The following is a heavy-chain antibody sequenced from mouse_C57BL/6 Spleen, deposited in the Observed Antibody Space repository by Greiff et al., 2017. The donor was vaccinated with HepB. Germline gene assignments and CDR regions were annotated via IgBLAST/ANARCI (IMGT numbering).Heavy chain of an antibody. CDR1: GFTFSDYY. Sequence: VQLKESEGGLVQPGSSMKLSCTASGFTFSDYYMAWVRQVPEKGLEWVANINYDGSSTYYLDSLKSRFIISRDNAKNILYLQMSSLKSEDTATYYCARERYYYGSSYWWYFDVWGTGTTVTVSS. CDR2: INYDGSST. D-gene: IGHD1-1*01. CDR3: ARERYYYGSSYWWYFDV. V-gene: IGHV5-16*01. J-gene: IGHJ1*03.